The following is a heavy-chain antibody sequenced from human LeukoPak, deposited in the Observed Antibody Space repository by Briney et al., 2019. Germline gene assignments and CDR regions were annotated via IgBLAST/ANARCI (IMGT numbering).Heavy chain of an antibody. D-gene: IGHD6-19*01. CDR1: GGSFSGYY. V-gene: IGHV4-34*01. CDR2: INHSGST. Sequence: LETLSLTCAVYGGSFSGYYWSWFRQPPGKGLEWIGEINHSGSTNYNPSLKSRVTISVDTSKNQFSLKLSSVTAADTAVYYCARVGGSGWYVDYWGQGTLVTVSS. J-gene: IGHJ4*02. CDR3: ARVGGSGWYVDY.